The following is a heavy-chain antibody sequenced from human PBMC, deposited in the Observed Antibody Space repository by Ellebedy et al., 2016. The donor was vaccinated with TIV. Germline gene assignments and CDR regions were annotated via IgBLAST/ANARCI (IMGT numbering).Heavy chain of an antibody. CDR2: IKQDGSEE. D-gene: IGHD4-17*01. J-gene: IGHJ4*02. Sequence: PGGSLRLSCAASGFTFSSYWMSWVRQAPGKGLEWVANIKQDGSEENYVDSVKGRFTISRDNAKNSLYLYMYSLRAEDTAVYYCATLLEDYGDYLPFDYWGQGTQVTVSS. V-gene: IGHV3-7*01. CDR1: GFTFSSYW. CDR3: ATLLEDYGDYLPFDY.